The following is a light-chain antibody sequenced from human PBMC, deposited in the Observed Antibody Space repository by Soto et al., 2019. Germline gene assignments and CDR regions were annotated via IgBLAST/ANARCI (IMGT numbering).Light chain of an antibody. CDR1: QSLLHSNGYNY. CDR2: LGS. CDR3: MQALQTPFT. Sequence: DIVMTQSPLSLPVTPGEPASISCRSSQSLLHSNGYNYLDWYLQKPGQSPQLLIYLGSNRASGVPDRFSGSGSGTDFTLKISRVEADDVGVYYCMQALQTPFTFGPGTKVHIK. J-gene: IGKJ3*01. V-gene: IGKV2-28*01.